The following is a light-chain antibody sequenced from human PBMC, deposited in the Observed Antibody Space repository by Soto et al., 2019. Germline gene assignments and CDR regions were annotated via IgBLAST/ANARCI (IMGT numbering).Light chain of an antibody. V-gene: IGKV1-39*01. CDR3: QQSYSGPLT. CDR2: GAS. J-gene: IGKJ4*01. Sequence: DIQMTQSPSSLSASVGDRVTITCRASQSISRYLNWYQQKPAKAPKLLIYGASSLQSGVTPRFSGSEPGTDFTLTISSLQAEDSATYYCQQSYSGPLTFGGGNKVEIK. CDR1: QSISRY.